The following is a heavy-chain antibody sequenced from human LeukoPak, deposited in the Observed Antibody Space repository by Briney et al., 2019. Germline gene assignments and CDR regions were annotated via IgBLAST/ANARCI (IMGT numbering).Heavy chain of an antibody. Sequence: PGGSLRLSCAGSGFTFGDYAMHWVRQAPGKGLEWVSCISWNSSTIDYADSVKGRFTISRDNAKNSLFLQMNSLRAEDTALYYCAKDVLDYYDSSGLGDYAFDIWGQGTMVTVSS. V-gene: IGHV3-9*01. J-gene: IGHJ3*02. CDR1: GFTFGDYA. CDR2: ISWNSSTI. D-gene: IGHD3-22*01. CDR3: AKDVLDYYDSSGLGDYAFDI.